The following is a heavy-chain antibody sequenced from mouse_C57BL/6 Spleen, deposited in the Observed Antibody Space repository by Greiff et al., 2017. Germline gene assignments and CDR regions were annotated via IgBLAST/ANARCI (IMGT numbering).Heavy chain of an antibody. CDR3: ASGPYGYDVGDWFAF. CDR1: GFTFSSYA. D-gene: IGHD2-2*01. V-gene: IGHV5-4*01. J-gene: IGHJ3*01. CDR2: ISDGGSYT. Sequence: EVQGVESGGGLVKPGGSLKLSCAASGFTFSSYAMSWVRQTPEKRLEWVATISDGGSYTYYPDNVKGRFTISRDNAKNNLYLQMSHLKSEDTAMYYWASGPYGYDVGDWFAFWGQGTLVTVSA.